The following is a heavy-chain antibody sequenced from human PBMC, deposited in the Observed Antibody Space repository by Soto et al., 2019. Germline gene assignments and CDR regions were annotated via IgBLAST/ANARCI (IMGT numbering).Heavy chain of an antibody. CDR1: GYTFTSYY. D-gene: IGHD3-10*01. Sequence: ASVKVSCKASGYTFTSYYMHWVRQAPGQGLEWMGIINPSGGSTSYAQKFQGRVTMTRDTSTSTVYMELSSLRSEDTAVYYCARLRVRSYETIDAFDIWGQGTMVTVSS. V-gene: IGHV1-46*01. J-gene: IGHJ3*02. CDR3: ARLRVRSYETIDAFDI. CDR2: INPSGGST.